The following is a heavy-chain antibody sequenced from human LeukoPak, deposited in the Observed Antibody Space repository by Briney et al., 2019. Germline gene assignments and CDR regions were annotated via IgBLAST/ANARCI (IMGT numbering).Heavy chain of an antibody. CDR1: GFTVSGNY. D-gene: IGHD1/OR15-1a*01. V-gene: IGHV3-53*01. CDR3: AKQYVNC. CDR2: IYNSGRT. Sequence: GGSLRLSCAASGFTVSGNYMSWVGQAPGKGLEWVSIIYNSGRTYYADSVKGRFTISRDNSLNTLYLQMNGLTAEDTAVYYCAKQYVNCWGQGTLVTVSS. J-gene: IGHJ4*02.